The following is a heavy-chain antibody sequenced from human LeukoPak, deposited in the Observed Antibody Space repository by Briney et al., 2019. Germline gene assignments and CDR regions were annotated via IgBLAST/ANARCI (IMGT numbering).Heavy chain of an antibody. CDR3: ARDQVECTGGTCQSRVGYDF. CDR1: GDSISNGVKY. Sequence: SETLSLTCTVSGDSISNGVKYWSWIRQHPGRGLEWIGYIYHSGRSYYNPSLKSRITMSVDTSKNQFSLNLSSVTAADTAVYYCARDQVECTGGTCQSRVGYDFWGQGTLVTVSS. J-gene: IGHJ4*02. CDR2: IYHSGRS. V-gene: IGHV4-31*03. D-gene: IGHD2-8*02.